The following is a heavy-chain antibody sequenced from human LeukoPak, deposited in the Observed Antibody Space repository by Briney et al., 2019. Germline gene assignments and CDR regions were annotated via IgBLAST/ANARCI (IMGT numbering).Heavy chain of an antibody. Sequence: PGGSLRLSCAASGSTFSSYGMHWVRQAPGKGLEWVAVISYDGSNKYYADSVKGRFTISRDDSKNTLYLQMNSLRAEDTAVYYCAKERYYYDRSGTPDYWGQGTLVTVSS. D-gene: IGHD3-22*01. CDR2: ISYDGSNK. V-gene: IGHV3-30*18. CDR1: GSTFSSYG. CDR3: AKERYYYDRSGTPDY. J-gene: IGHJ4*02.